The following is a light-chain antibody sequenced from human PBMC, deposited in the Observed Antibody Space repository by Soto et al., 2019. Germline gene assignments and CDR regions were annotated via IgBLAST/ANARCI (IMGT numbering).Light chain of an antibody. J-gene: IGKJ1*01. CDR1: QSLVFSDGNTS. CDR3: MQGTHWPWT. V-gene: IGKV2-30*01. Sequence: EAVLTQPPLSLPFTLGQPASTSSRSSQSLVFSDGNTSLSWFQQRPGQSPRRLILKSSTRDSGVPDRFSGSGSGTDFTLRIDRVEAEDVGVYYCMQGTHWPWTFGQGTKVEIK. CDR2: KSS.